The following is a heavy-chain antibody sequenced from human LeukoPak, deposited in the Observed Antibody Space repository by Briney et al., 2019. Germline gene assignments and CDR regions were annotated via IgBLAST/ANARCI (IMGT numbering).Heavy chain of an antibody. D-gene: IGHD6-19*01. Sequence: PGGSLRLSCAASGFTFSSYGTHWVRQAPGKGLEWVAVISYDGSNKYYADSVKGRFTISRDNSKNTLYLQMNSLRAEDTAVYYCARVVAGDTYFDYWGQGTLVTVSS. V-gene: IGHV3-30*03. CDR1: GFTFSSYG. CDR3: ARVVAGDTYFDY. CDR2: ISYDGSNK. J-gene: IGHJ4*02.